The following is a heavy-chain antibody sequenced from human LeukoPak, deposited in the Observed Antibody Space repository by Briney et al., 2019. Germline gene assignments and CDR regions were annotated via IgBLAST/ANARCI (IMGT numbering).Heavy chain of an antibody. CDR3: ARDRRVYYGSGSYTANWSDP. D-gene: IGHD3-10*01. J-gene: IGHJ5*02. CDR2: IYYSGST. Sequence: SETLSLTCTVSGGSISSYYWSWIRQPPGKGLEWIGYIYYSGSTNYNPSLKSRVTISVDTSKNQFSLKLSSVTAADTAVYYCARDRRVYYGSGSYTANWSDPWGQGTLVTVSS. V-gene: IGHV4-59*01. CDR1: GGSISSYY.